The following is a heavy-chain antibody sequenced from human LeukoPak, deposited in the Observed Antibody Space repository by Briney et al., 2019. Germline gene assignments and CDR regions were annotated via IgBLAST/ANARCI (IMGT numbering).Heavy chain of an antibody. V-gene: IGHV1-18*01. CDR3: ASNRRGYDFDY. Sequence: ASVEVSCKASGDTFSNYAFSWVRQAPGQGLEWMGWISAYNGNTNYAQKLQGRVTMTTDTSTSTAYMELRSLRSDDTAVYYCASNRRGYDFDYWGQGTLVTVSS. J-gene: IGHJ4*02. D-gene: IGHD5-18*01. CDR1: GDTFSNYA. CDR2: ISAYNGNT.